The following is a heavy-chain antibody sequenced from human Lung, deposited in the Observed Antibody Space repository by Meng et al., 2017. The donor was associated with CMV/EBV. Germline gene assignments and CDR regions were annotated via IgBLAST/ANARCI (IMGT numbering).Heavy chain of an antibody. CDR2: INPNSGGT. CDR1: GYIFSGYY. CDR3: ARGLGDYCSTTSCSYGVDV. J-gene: IGHJ6*02. Sequence: ASXXVSXKASGYIFSGYYIHWVRQAPGQGLEWMGWINPNSGGTNYAQKFQGRVTMTRDTSISTAYMDLSRLKSDDTAVYYCARGLGDYCSTTSCSYGVDVWXQGTTVTVSS. D-gene: IGHD2-2*01. V-gene: IGHV1-2*02.